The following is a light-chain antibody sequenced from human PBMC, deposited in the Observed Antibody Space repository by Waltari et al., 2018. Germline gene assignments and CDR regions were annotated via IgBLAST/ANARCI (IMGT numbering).Light chain of an antibody. Sequence: DIRMTQSPSSLSASVGDRVSITCRASETVSTYVSWYQQKPGKAPNLLIYVASNLQSGVPSRFSGSGSGTDFTITISSLQVEDFATYYCQQSYRIPPTFGQGTKVEI. CDR2: VAS. V-gene: IGKV1-39*01. CDR3: QQSYRIPPT. J-gene: IGKJ2*01. CDR1: ETVSTY.